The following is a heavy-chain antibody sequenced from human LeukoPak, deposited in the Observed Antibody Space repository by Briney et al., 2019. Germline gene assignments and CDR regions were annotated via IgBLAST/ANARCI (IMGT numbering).Heavy chain of an antibody. CDR1: GYSLTELS. CDR3: ARGGDFDWLLGDY. CDR2: IIPILGIA. V-gene: IGHV1-69*04. J-gene: IGHJ4*02. Sequence: GASVKVSCKVSGYSLTELSLHWVRQAPGQGLESMGRIIPILGIANYAQKFQGRVTITADKSTSTAYMELSSLRSEDTAVYYCARGGDFDWLLGDYWGQGTLVTVSS. D-gene: IGHD3-9*01.